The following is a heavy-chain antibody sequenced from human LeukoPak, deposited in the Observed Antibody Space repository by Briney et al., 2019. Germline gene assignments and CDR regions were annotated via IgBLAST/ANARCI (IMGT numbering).Heavy chain of an antibody. CDR2: IKQDGSEK. Sequence: GGSLRLSCAASGFTFSSYWMSWVRQAPGKGLEWVANIKQDGSEKYYVDSVKGRFTISRVNAKNSLYLQMNSLRAEDTAVYYCARDRRYDFWSGYLRGFDYWGQGTLVTVSS. J-gene: IGHJ4*02. V-gene: IGHV3-7*01. D-gene: IGHD3-3*01. CDR3: ARDRRYDFWSGYLRGFDY. CDR1: GFTFSSYW.